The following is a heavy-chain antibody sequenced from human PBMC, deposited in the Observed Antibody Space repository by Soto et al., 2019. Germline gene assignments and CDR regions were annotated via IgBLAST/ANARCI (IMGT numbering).Heavy chain of an antibody. V-gene: IGHV4-39*02. D-gene: IGHD6-19*01. CDR3: ARRRVGLVAGTVIFDY. Sequence: QLQLQESGPGLVKPSETLSLTCTVSGGSISSSSYYWGWIRQPPGKGLEWIGSIYYSGSTYYNPSLKSRVTISVDTSKNHFSLKLSSVTAADTAVYYCARRRVGLVAGTVIFDYWGQGTLVTGSS. CDR2: IYYSGST. J-gene: IGHJ4*02. CDR1: GGSISSSSYY.